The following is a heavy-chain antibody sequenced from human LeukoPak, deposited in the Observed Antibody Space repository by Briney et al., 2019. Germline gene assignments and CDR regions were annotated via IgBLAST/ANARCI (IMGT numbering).Heavy chain of an antibody. CDR1: GGSISSGDYY. CDR3: ARAPFRWAFDI. V-gene: IGHV4-30-4*01. D-gene: IGHD5-24*01. Sequence: SETLSLTCTVSGGSISSGDYYWSWIRQPPGKGLEWIGYIYYSGSTYYNPSLKSRVTISVDTSKNQFSPKLSSVTAADTAVYYCARAPFRWAFDIWGQGTMVTVSS. J-gene: IGHJ3*02. CDR2: IYYSGST.